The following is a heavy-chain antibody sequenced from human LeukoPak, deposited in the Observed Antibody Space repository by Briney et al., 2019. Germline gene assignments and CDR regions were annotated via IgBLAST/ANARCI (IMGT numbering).Heavy chain of an antibody. CDR2: IYYSGST. D-gene: IGHD1-26*01. J-gene: IGHJ4*02. CDR1: GGSISSSNYY. V-gene: IGHV4-39*01. CDR3: ARHSGLLRFDY. Sequence: SETLSLTCTVSGGSISSSNYYWGWIRQPPGKGLEWIGSIYYSGSTYYNPSLKSRVTISVDTSKNQFSLKLSSVTAADTAVYYCARHSGLLRFDYWGQGTLVTVSS.